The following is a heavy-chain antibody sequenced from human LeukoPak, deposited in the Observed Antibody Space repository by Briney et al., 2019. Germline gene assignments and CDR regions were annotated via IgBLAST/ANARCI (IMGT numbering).Heavy chain of an antibody. D-gene: IGHD3-10*01. CDR2: INAANGNT. CDR3: ARGPSRGWFDP. V-gene: IGHV1-3*01. Sequence: ASVKVSCKASGYTFTDYVIHWVRQAPGQRLEWTGWINAANGNTKYSQKFQGRVTITRDTSASIAYMELSSLRSEDTAVYYCARGPSRGWFDPWGQGTLVTVSS. CDR1: GYTFTDYV. J-gene: IGHJ5*02.